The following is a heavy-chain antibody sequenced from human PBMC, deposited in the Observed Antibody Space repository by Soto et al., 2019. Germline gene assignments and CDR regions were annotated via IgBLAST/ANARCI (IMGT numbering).Heavy chain of an antibody. V-gene: IGHV5-51*01. Sequence: GESLKISCKGSGYSFTSYWIGWVRQMPGKGLEWMGIIYPGDSDTRYSPSFQGQVTISADKSISTAYLQWSSLKASDTAMYYCARLTFHGSGSYQYGMDVWGQGTTVTVSS. CDR2: IYPGDSDT. CDR1: GYSFTSYW. D-gene: IGHD3-10*01. CDR3: ARLTFHGSGSYQYGMDV. J-gene: IGHJ6*02.